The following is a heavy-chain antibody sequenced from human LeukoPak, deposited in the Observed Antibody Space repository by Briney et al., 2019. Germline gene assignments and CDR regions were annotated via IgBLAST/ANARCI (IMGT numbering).Heavy chain of an antibody. CDR3: ASRQRLVFVH. V-gene: IGHV3-48*04. CDR2: ISSNSNTI. J-gene: IGHJ4*02. CDR1: AFTFSSYG. D-gene: IGHD6-13*01. Sequence: GGSLRLSCAASAFTFSSYGMNWVRQAPGKGLEWVSYISSNSNTIYYADSVKGRFTLSRDNAKNTLYLQMNSLRAEDTAVYYCASRQRLVFVHWGQGTLVTVSS.